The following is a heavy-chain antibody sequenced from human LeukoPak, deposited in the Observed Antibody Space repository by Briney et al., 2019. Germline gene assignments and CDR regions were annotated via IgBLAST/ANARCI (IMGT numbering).Heavy chain of an antibody. CDR1: GFTFSSYG. Sequence: GRSLRLSCAASGFTFSSYGMHWVRQAPGKGLEWVAFIRYDGSNKYYADSVKGRFTISRDNSKNTLYLQMNSLRAEDTAVYYCAKDLGYCSSTSCLAFDIWGQGTMVTVSS. D-gene: IGHD2-2*01. V-gene: IGHV3-30*02. CDR3: AKDLGYCSSTSCLAFDI. CDR2: IRYDGSNK. J-gene: IGHJ3*02.